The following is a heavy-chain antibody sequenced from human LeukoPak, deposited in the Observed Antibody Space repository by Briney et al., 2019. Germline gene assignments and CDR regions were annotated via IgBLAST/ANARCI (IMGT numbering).Heavy chain of an antibody. CDR1: GFTFSSYA. V-gene: IGHV3-23*01. D-gene: IGHD6-13*01. J-gene: IGHJ4*01. CDR2: FSGSGGST. Sequence: GGSLRLSCAASGFTFSSYAMSWVRQAPGKGLECISGFSGSGGSTYYADSVKGRFTISRDNSKNTLYLQMNSLRVEDAAVYYCARDFMYSITCAGCWGQGNPGHRLL. CDR3: ARDFMYSITCAGC.